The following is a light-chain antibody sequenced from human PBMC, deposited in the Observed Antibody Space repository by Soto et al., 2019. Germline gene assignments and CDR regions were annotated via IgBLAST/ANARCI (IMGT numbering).Light chain of an antibody. CDR3: QQVNSFPFT. V-gene: IGKV1-12*01. CDR1: QGISSW. CDR2: AAS. J-gene: IGKJ3*01. Sequence: DIQMTQSPSSVSASVGDRVTITCRASQGISSWLVWYQQKPGKAPNLLIYAASSLPSGVPSRFSGSGSGTDFTLTISSLQPEDFATYYCQQVNSFPFTFGPGTKVDIK.